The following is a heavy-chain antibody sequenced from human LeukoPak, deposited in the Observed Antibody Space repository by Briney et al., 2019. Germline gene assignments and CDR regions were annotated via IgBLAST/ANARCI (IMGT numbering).Heavy chain of an antibody. Sequence: SETLSLTCTVSGGSIINYYWSWIRQPPGKGLEWIGNIYYSGSTNYNPSLKSRVTISVDTSKNQFSLKLRSVTAADTAVYYCARVKYYYDSSAYYYFDYWGQGTLVTVSS. V-gene: IGHV4-59*12. CDR3: ARVKYYYDSSAYYYFDY. J-gene: IGHJ4*02. CDR2: IYYSGST. D-gene: IGHD3-22*01. CDR1: GGSIINYY.